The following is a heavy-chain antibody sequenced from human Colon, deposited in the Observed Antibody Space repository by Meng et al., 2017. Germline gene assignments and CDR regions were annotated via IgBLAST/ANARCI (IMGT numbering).Heavy chain of an antibody. CDR1: CGSISSGDYY. D-gene: IGHD4-17*01. V-gene: IGHV4-30-4*01. CDR3: ARTYYGDYVKEDWYFDL. J-gene: IGHJ2*01. CDR2: IYYSGST. Sequence: QVQLQESGPGLVKPSQTLSLTCTVSCGSISSGDYYWSWIRQPPGRGLEWIGYIYYSGSTYYNPSLRSRVTISVDTSKNQFSLKLSSVTAADTAVYYCARTYYGDYVKEDWYFDLWGRGTLVTVSS.